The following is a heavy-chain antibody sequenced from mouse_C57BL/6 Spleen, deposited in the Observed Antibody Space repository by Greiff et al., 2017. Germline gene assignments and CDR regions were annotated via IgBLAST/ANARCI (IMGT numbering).Heavy chain of an antibody. Sequence: QVQLQQPGAELVMPGASVKLSRKASGYTFTSYWMHWVKQRPGQGLEWIGEIDPSDSYTNYNQKFKGKSTLTVDKSSSTAYMQLSSLTSEDSAVYYCARGGDYDRDYYAMDYWGQGTSVTVSS. CDR2: IDPSDSYT. CDR1: GYTFTSYW. V-gene: IGHV1-69*01. D-gene: IGHD2-4*01. J-gene: IGHJ4*01. CDR3: ARGGDYDRDYYAMDY.